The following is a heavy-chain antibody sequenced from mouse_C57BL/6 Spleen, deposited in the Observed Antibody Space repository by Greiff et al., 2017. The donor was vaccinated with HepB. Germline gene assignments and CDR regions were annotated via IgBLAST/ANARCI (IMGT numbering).Heavy chain of an antibody. D-gene: IGHD3-1*01. CDR2: IWRGGST. CDR1: GFSLTSYG. J-gene: IGHJ4*01. V-gene: IGHV2-5*01. CDR3: AKGGYDGEDYAMDY. Sequence: VQLQQSGPGLVQPSQSLSITCTVSGFSLTSYGVHWVRQSPGKGLEWLGVIWRGGSTDYNAAFMSRLSITKDNSKSQVFFKMNSLQADDTAIYYCAKGGYDGEDYAMDYWGQGTSVTVSS.